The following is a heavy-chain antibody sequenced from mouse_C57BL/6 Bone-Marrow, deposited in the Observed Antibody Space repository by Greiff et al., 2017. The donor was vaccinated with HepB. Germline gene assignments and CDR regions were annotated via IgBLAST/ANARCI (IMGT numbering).Heavy chain of an antibody. CDR1: GYTFTSYW. Sequence: VHVKQSGTVLARPGASVKMSCKTSGYTFTSYWMHWVKQRPGQGLEWIGAIYPGNSDTSYNQKFKGKAKLTAVTSASTAYMELSSLTNEDSAVYYCTTYYGNPNWYFDVWGTGTTVTVSS. V-gene: IGHV1-5*01. CDR2: IYPGNSDT. J-gene: IGHJ1*03. D-gene: IGHD2-1*01. CDR3: TTYYGNPNWYFDV.